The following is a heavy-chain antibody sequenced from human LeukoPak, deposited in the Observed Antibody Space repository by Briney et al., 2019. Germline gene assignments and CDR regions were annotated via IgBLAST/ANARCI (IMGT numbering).Heavy chain of an antibody. J-gene: IGHJ4*02. CDR3: ATYRQVLLPFES. D-gene: IGHD2-8*02. V-gene: IGHV3-23*01. CDR2: ISDSGTGT. CDR1: GFTFSSYA. Sequence: PGGSLRLSCAASGFTFSSYAMTWVRQAPGKGLEWVSCISDSGTGTYYADSVKGRFTISRDNSKNRLYLQMNSLRAEDTAIYYCATYRQVLLPFESWGQGTLVTVSS.